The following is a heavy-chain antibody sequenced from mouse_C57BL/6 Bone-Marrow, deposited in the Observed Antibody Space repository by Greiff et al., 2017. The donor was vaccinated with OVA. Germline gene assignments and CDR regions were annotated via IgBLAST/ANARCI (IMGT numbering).Heavy chain of an antibody. CDR2: IDPSDSET. Sequence: QVQLQQPGAELVRPGSSVKLSCKASGYTFTSYWMHWVTQRPIQGLEWIGNIDPSDSETHYNQKFKDKATLTVDKSSSTAYMQLSSLTSEDSAVYYCARDYYGSSLYWYFDVWGTGTTVTVSS. J-gene: IGHJ1*03. V-gene: IGHV1-52*01. CDR1: GYTFTSYW. CDR3: ARDYYGSSLYWYFDV. D-gene: IGHD1-1*01.